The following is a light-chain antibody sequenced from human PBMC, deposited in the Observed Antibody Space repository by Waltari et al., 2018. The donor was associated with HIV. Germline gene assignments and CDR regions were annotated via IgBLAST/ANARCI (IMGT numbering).Light chain of an antibody. CDR2: DAS. V-gene: IGKV3-11*01. Sequence: EIVLTQSPATLSLSPGDRATLSCRASQSVSSYLAWYQQKPGQAPRLLIYDASNRATGIPARFSASGSGTDFTLTISSLEPEDFAVYYCQQRSNWPSWTFGQGTKVEIK. CDR3: QQRSNWPSWT. CDR1: QSVSSY. J-gene: IGKJ1*01.